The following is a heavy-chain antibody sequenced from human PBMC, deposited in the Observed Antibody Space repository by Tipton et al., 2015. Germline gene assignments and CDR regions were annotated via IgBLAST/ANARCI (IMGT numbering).Heavy chain of an antibody. CDR3: ARANSSSWHNFDY. J-gene: IGHJ4*02. Sequence: SLRLSCAASGFTFSSYWMHWVRQAPGKGLVWVSRINSDGSNTSYADSVQGRFTISRDSSKNTVYLQMNSLRTDDTAVYYCARANSSSWHNFDYWGQGTLVTVSS. V-gene: IGHV3-74*01. D-gene: IGHD6-13*01. CDR2: INSDGSNT. CDR1: GFTFSSYW.